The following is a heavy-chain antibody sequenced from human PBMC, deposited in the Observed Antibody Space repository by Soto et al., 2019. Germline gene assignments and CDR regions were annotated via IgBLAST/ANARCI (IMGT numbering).Heavy chain of an antibody. CDR2: IYYSGST. D-gene: IGHD3-22*01. Sequence: SQSMSLTCTLSGASVSSSSYYLGGQKKPPGKGLEWIGSIYYSGSTYYNPSLKSRVTISVDKSKNQFSLKLSSVTAADTAVYYCARGARSSGYYYADNNGQRYYFDYWGQGTLVTVSS. V-gene: IGHV4-39*01. CDR1: GASVSSSSYY. J-gene: IGHJ4*02. CDR3: ARGARSSGYYYADNNGQRYYFDY.